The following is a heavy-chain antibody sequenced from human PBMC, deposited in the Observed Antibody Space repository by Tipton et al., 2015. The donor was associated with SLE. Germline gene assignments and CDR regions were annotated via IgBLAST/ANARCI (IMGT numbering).Heavy chain of an antibody. CDR1: AYTFTSYG. J-gene: IGHJ4*02. D-gene: IGHD1-26*01. Sequence: QLVQSGAEVKKPGASVKVSCKASAYTFTSYGISWVRQAPGQGLEWMGWISAYNGDTNYAQKLQGRVTITADESTSTAYMELSSLRSEDTAVYYCASRGMWELNYFDYWGQGTLVTVSS. CDR3: ASRGMWELNYFDY. CDR2: ISAYNGDT. V-gene: IGHV1-18*01.